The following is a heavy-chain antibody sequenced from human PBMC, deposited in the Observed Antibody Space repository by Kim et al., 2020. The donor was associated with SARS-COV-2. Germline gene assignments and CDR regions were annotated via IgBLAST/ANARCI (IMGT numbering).Heavy chain of an antibody. CDR2: INHSGST. CDR1: GGSFSGYY. J-gene: IGHJ5*02. D-gene: IGHD6-13*01. Sequence: SETLSLTCAVYGGSFSGYYWSWIRQPPGKGLEWIGEINHSGSTNYNPSLKSRVTISVDTSKNQFSLKLSSVTAADTAVYYCARGFVYSSRSEGGPNWFDPWGQGTLVTVSS. V-gene: IGHV4-34*01. CDR3: ARGFVYSSRSEGGPNWFDP.